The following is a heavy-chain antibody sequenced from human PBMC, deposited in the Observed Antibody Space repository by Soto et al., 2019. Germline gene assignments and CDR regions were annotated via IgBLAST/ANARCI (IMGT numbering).Heavy chain of an antibody. Sequence: SETLSLTCTISGGSISSYYWNWIRQPPGKGLEWIGYIYNSGNVKQNPSLKSRATISVDTSKNQFSLNLISVTAADTAVYYCARGVDPSWRFDYWGRGTLVTVSS. CDR1: GGSISSYY. D-gene: IGHD3-3*01. CDR2: IYNSGNV. V-gene: IGHV4-59*08. J-gene: IGHJ4*02. CDR3: ARGVDPSWRFDY.